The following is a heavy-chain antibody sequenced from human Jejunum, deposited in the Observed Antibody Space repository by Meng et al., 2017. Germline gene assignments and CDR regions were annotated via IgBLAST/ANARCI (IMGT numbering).Heavy chain of an antibody. CDR1: GFTFSNYE. J-gene: IGHJ6*02. Sequence: GGSLRLSCAASGFTFSNYEVNWVRQAPGKGLEGVSFISNSGGNIYYADSVKGRFTISRDNAKNSLYLQMNSLRAEDTAVYYCARYYYDSSAYYEGYSYSGMDVWGQGTTVTVSS. D-gene: IGHD3-22*01. CDR3: ARYYYDSSAYYEGYSYSGMDV. V-gene: IGHV3-48*03. CDR2: ISNSGGNI.